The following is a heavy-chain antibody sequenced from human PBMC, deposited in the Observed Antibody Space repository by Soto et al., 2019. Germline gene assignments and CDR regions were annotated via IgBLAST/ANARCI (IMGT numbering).Heavy chain of an antibody. CDR2: IYYSGST. J-gene: IGHJ6*03. V-gene: IGHV4-59*01. CDR3: ARGPTVTGYYYYMDV. D-gene: IGHD4-17*01. CDR1: GGSMSSYY. Sequence: QVQLQESGPGLVKPSETLSLTCTVSGGSMSSYYWSWIRHPPGKGLEWIGYIYYSGSTNYNPSLKSRVTISVDTSKKQFSLKLTSVTAADTAVYYCARGPTVTGYYYYMDVWGKGTTVTVSS.